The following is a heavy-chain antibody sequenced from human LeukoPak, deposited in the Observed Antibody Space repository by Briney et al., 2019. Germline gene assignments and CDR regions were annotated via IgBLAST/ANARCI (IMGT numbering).Heavy chain of an antibody. V-gene: IGHV4-34*01. D-gene: IGHD2-2*02. CDR1: GGSFSGYY. J-gene: IGHJ3*02. CDR2: ISHSGST. CDR3: ASTYCSSTSCYRDAFDI. Sequence: SETLSLTCAVYGGSFSGYYWSWIRQPPGKGLEWIGEISHSGSTNYNPSLKSRVTISVDTSKNQFSLKLSSVTAADTAVYYCASTYCSSTSCYRDAFDIWGQGTMVTVSS.